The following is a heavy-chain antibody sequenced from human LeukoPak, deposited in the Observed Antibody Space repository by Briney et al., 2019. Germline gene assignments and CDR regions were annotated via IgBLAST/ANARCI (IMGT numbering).Heavy chain of an antibody. D-gene: IGHD3-10*01. CDR3: ATTGLLGDIP. V-gene: IGHV3-48*04. Sequence: PGGSLRLSCAASGFTFRIFGMHWVRQAPGKGLEWLSYISKNGKTIYYADSVKGRFTISRDNAKKSVYLQMNSLRAEDTAVYYCATTGLLGDIPWGQGTLVTVSS. J-gene: IGHJ5*02. CDR1: GFTFRIFG. CDR2: ISKNGKTI.